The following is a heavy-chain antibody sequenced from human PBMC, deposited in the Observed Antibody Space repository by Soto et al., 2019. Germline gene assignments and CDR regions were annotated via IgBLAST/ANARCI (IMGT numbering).Heavy chain of an antibody. CDR1: GDSVSSNSAA. CDR2: TYYRSKWYN. D-gene: IGHD3-9*01. Sequence: KQSQTLSLTCAISGDSVSSNSAAWNWIRQSPSRGLEWLGRTYYRSKWYNDYAVSVKSRITINPDTSKNQFSLQLNSVTPEDTAVYYCAREGLRYFDWLLPPTGWFDPWGQGTLVTVSS. J-gene: IGHJ5*02. V-gene: IGHV6-1*01. CDR3: AREGLRYFDWLLPPTGWFDP.